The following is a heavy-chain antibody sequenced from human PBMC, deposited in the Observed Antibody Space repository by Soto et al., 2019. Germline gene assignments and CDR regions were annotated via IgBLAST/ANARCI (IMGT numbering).Heavy chain of an antibody. J-gene: IGHJ4*02. CDR1: GFSLTTSGVG. CDR3: AHRLRWLANFDY. V-gene: IGHV2-5*01. CDR2: IYWNDEK. D-gene: IGHD6-19*01. Sequence: QITLKESGPTLVKPTQTLTLTCTFSGFSLTTSGVGVGWIRQPPGKALEWLALIYWNDEKRYSPSLKSRLTITKDTSRNQVVLTMTNMDPVDTATYYCAHRLRWLANFDYWGQETLVTVSS.